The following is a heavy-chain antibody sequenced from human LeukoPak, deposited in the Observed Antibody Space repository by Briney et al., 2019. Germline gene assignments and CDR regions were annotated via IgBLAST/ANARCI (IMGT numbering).Heavy chain of an antibody. CDR2: IWYDGSNK. CDR1: GVTVSSNH. CDR3: AREITYYYDSSGYYGLDY. V-gene: IGHV3-33*01. J-gene: IGHJ4*02. Sequence: PGGSLRLSCAVSGVTVSSNHMSWVRQAPGKGLEWVAVIWYDGSNKYYADSVKGRFTISRDNSKNTLYLQMNSLRAEDTAVYYCAREITYYYDSSGYYGLDYWGQGTLVTVSS. D-gene: IGHD3-22*01.